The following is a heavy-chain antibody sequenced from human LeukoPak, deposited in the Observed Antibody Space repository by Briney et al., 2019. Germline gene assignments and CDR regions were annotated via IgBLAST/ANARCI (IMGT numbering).Heavy chain of an antibody. CDR3: ARDLTTSMAYYFDC. J-gene: IGHJ4*02. CDR1: GFTFSSYE. V-gene: IGHV3-48*03. CDR2: ISSSGSTI. Sequence: GGSLRLSCAASGFTFSSYEMNWVRQAPGKGLERVSYISSSGSTIYYADSVKGRFTISRDNAKNSLYLQMNSLRAEDTAVYYCARDLTTSMAYYFDCWGQGTLVTVSS. D-gene: IGHD5-18*01.